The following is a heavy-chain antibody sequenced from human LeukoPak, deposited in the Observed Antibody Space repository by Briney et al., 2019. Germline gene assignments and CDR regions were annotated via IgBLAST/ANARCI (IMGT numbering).Heavy chain of an antibody. CDR3: AKAGDYGDFNWFDP. CDR1: GFTFSSYA. CDR2: ISGSGGST. Sequence: GGSMRLSCAAFGFTFSSYAMSWVRQAPGKGLEWASAISGSGGSTYYADSVKGRFTISRDNSKNTLYLQMNSLRAEDTAVYYCAKAGDYGDFNWFDPWGQGTLVTVSS. V-gene: IGHV3-23*01. J-gene: IGHJ5*02. D-gene: IGHD4-17*01.